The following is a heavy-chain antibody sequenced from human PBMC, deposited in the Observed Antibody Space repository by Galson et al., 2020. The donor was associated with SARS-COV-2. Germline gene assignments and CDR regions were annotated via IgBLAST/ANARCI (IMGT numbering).Heavy chain of an antibody. V-gene: IGHV4-34*01. CDR2: INHSGST. D-gene: IGHD2-21*01. CDR3: ARFDLEGPDSKGPLLWWTLDY. Sequence: SETLSLTCAVYGGSFSGYYWSWIRQPPGKGLEWIGEINHSGSTNYNPSLKSRVTISVDTSKNQFSLKLSSVTAADTAVYYCARFDLEGPDSKGPLLWWTLDYWGQGTLVTVSS. J-gene: IGHJ4*02. CDR1: GGSFSGYY.